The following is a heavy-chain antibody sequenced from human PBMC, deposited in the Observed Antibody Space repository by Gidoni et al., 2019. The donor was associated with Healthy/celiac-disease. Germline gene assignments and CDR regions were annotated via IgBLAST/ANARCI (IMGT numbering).Heavy chain of an antibody. Sequence: QVQLVQSGAEVKKPGSPVKVSCKASGGTFSSYAISWVRQAPGHGLEWMGGIIPSFGTANDAQKFQGRVTITADESTSTAYMELSSLRSEDTAVYYCARYWGYDSSGYPLEIFDYWGQGTLVTVSS. CDR2: IIPSFGTA. J-gene: IGHJ4*02. CDR3: ARYWGYDSSGYPLEIFDY. D-gene: IGHD3-22*01. CDR1: GGTFSSYA. V-gene: IGHV1-69*01.